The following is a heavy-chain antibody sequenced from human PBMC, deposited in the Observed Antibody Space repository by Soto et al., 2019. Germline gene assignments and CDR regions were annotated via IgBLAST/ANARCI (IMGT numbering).Heavy chain of an antibody. Sequence: SETLSLTCTVSGGSISSSSYYWGWIRQPPGKGLEWIGSIYYSGSTYYNPSLKSRVTISVDTSKNQFSLRLSSVTAADTAVYYCARQGPGFSDYWCQGTLVTVSS. CDR2: IYYSGST. D-gene: IGHD3-9*01. V-gene: IGHV4-39*01. J-gene: IGHJ4*02. CDR3: ARQGPGFSDY. CDR1: GGSISSSSYY.